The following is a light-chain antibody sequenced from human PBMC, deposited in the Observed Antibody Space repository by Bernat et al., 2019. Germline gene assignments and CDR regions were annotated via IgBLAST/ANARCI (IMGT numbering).Light chain of an antibody. CDR2: DAS. CDR3: QQYDNLPT. CDR1: QDSSNY. Sequence: DIQMTQSPSSLSASLGDRVTITCQASQDSSNYLNWYQQKPGKAPKLLIYDASNLETGVPSRFSGSGSGTDVTFTISSLQPEDIATYYCQQYDNLPTFGQGTRLEI. J-gene: IGKJ5*01. V-gene: IGKV1-33*01.